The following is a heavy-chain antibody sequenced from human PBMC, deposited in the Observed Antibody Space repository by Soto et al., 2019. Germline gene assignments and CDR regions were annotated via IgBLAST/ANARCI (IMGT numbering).Heavy chain of an antibody. J-gene: IGHJ3*02. CDR1: GYSFTNYW. CDR2: IDPSDSYT. Sequence: GESLKISCKGSGYSFTNYWISWVRQMPGKGLEWMGRIDPSDSYTNYSPSFQGHVTISADMSISTAYLQWSSLKASDTAMYYCARGGRHYDSSSYYYSAFDIWGQGTMVTVSS. D-gene: IGHD3-22*01. CDR3: ARGGRHYDSSSYYYSAFDI. V-gene: IGHV5-10-1*01.